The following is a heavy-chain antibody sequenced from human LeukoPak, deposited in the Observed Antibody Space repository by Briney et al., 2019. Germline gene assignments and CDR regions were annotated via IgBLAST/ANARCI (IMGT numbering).Heavy chain of an antibody. CDR2: ITGSGGST. Sequence: GGSLRLSCEASGLAFSSHAMTWVRQAPGKGLEWVSGITGSGGSTYHAESVKGRFTISRDNSKNTLYLQMNSLRAEDTAVYYCTTRPPSETYFGVLDYWGQGTLVTVSS. CDR3: TTRPPSETYFGVLDY. V-gene: IGHV3-23*01. D-gene: IGHD1-26*01. J-gene: IGHJ4*02. CDR1: GLAFSSHA.